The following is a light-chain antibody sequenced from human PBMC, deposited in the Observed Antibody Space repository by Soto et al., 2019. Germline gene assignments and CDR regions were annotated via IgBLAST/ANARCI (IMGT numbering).Light chain of an antibody. J-gene: IGLJ2*01. CDR3: SSYTSSSTS. Sequence: QSVLTQPASVSGSPGQSITISCTGTSSDVGGYNYVSWYQQHPGKAPKLMIYEVSNRPSGVSNRFSGSKSGTTAALTISGLQDEDDADYSCSSYTSSSTSFGGGTKLTVL. V-gene: IGLV2-14*01. CDR2: EVS. CDR1: SSDVGGYNY.